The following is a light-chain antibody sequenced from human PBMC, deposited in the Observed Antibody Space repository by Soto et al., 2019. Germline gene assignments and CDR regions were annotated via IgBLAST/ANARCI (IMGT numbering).Light chain of an antibody. Sequence: DIQMTQSPSAVSASVGDRVTITCRASQDINSRLAWYQQKPGKAPKLLISDASSLQSGVPSRFSGSGSGTDFSLTISSLQPEDFATYYCHQAHGFPFAFGPGTKVDIK. CDR3: HQAHGFPFA. CDR2: DAS. J-gene: IGKJ3*01. CDR1: QDINSR. V-gene: IGKV1-12*01.